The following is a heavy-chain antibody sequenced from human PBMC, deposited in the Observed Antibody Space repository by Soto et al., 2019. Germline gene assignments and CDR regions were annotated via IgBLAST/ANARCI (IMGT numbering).Heavy chain of an antibody. CDR2: ISGYNGNT. J-gene: IGHJ4*02. CDR1: GYTFTTYG. Sequence: QVQLVQSGPEVKKPGASVKVSCRASGYTFTTYGISWVRQAPGQGLEWMGWISGYNGNTYYARSLQGRVTMTTYTPTNTVERRLRPRRSDETAVYYCARELFRGPPYYDHFDYWGQGTLVTVSS. D-gene: IGHD3-16*01. V-gene: IGHV1-18*01. CDR3: ARELFRGPPYYDHFDY.